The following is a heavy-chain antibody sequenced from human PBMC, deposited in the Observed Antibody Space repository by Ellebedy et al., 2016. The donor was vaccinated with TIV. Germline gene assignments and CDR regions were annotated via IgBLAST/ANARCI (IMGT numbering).Heavy chain of an antibody. V-gene: IGHV4-31*03. CDR2: IYYSGST. Sequence: MPSETLSLTCTFSGGSINSGGYYWSWIRQHPGKGLDWLGYIYYSGSTFYNPSLKRRVTISVDTSKNQFSLKLNSVTAADTAIYYCTRVFGSSWSSDYQFDYWGQGTLVTVSS. J-gene: IGHJ4*02. D-gene: IGHD6-13*01. CDR3: TRVFGSSWSSDYQFDY. CDR1: GGSINSGGYY.